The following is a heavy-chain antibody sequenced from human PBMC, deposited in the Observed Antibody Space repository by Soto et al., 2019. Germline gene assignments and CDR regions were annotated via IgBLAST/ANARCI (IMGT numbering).Heavy chain of an antibody. CDR2: IIPIFGTA. J-gene: IGHJ4*02. V-gene: IGHV1-69*13. CDR3: ARDFHLYRWLRGFDY. Sequence: GASVKVSCKASGGTFSSYAISWVRQAPGQGLEWMGGIIPIFGTANYAQKFQGRVTITADESTSTAYMELSSLRSEDTAVYYCARDFHLYRWLRGFDYWGQGTLVTVSS. D-gene: IGHD5-12*01. CDR1: GGTFSSYA.